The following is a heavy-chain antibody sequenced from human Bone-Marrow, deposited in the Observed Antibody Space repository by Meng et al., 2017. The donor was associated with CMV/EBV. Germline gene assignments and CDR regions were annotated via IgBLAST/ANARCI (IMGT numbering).Heavy chain of an antibody. D-gene: IGHD2-2*01. CDR2: ISGSGGST. J-gene: IGHJ5*02. Sequence: GESLKISCAASGFTFSSYAMSWVRQAPGKGLEWVSAISGSGGSTYCADSVKGRFTISRDNSKNTLYLQMNSLRAEDTAVYYCAKMYCSSTSCVGNWFDPWGQGTLVTVSS. CDR1: GFTFSSYA. CDR3: AKMYCSSTSCVGNWFDP. V-gene: IGHV3-23*01.